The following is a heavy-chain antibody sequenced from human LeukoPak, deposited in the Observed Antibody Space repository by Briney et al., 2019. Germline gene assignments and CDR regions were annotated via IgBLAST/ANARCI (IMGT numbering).Heavy chain of an antibody. J-gene: IGHJ6*02. Sequence: ASVKVSCKASGYTFTSYAMHWVRQAPGQRLEWMGWINAGNGNTKYSRKFQGRVTITRDTSASTAYMELSSLRSEDTAVYYCARDRHDYSNYYYYYGMDVWGQGTTVTVSS. CDR3: ARDRHDYSNYYYYYGMDV. CDR2: INAGNGNT. CDR1: GYTFTSYA. V-gene: IGHV1-3*01. D-gene: IGHD4-11*01.